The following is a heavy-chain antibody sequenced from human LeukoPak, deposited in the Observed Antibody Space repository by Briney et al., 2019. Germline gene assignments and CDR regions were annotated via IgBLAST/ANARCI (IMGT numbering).Heavy chain of an antibody. CDR1: GYSISSGYY. D-gene: IGHD6-13*01. Sequence: PSETLSLTCTVSGYSISSGYYWGWIRQPPGKGLEWIGSIYHSGSTYYNPSLKSRVTISVDTSKNQFPLKLSSVTAADTAVYYCARDRLAAADTDYWGQGTLVTVSS. CDR2: IYHSGST. V-gene: IGHV4-38-2*02. J-gene: IGHJ4*02. CDR3: ARDRLAAADTDY.